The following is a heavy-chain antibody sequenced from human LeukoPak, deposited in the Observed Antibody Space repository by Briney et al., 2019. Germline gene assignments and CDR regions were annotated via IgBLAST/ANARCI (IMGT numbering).Heavy chain of an antibody. CDR1: GFTFSSYW. CDR2: INSDGSSA. V-gene: IGHV3-74*03. CDR3: ARTLRGYAGDY. Sequence: GGSLRLSCVASGFTFSSYWMHWVRQAPGKGLVWVSRINSDGSSATYADSVKGRFTISRDNAKNSLYLQMNSLRAEDTAVYYCARTLRGYAGDYWDQGTLVTVSS. D-gene: IGHD6-25*01. J-gene: IGHJ4*02.